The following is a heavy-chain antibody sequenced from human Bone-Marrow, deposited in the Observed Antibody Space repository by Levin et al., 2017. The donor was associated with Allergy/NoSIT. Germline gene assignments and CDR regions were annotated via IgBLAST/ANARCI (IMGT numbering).Heavy chain of an antibody. CDR1: RGSISNYY. V-gene: IGHV4-59*01. Sequence: GSLRLSCTVSRGSISNYYWNWIRQTPGKGLEWIGYISYTESTNYSPALKSRVTISVDTSENQFSLRLTSVTAADTAVYYCARGEYSTSEIDFWGQGILITVSS. J-gene: IGHJ4*02. D-gene: IGHD6-6*01. CDR2: ISYTEST. CDR3: ARGEYSTSEIDF.